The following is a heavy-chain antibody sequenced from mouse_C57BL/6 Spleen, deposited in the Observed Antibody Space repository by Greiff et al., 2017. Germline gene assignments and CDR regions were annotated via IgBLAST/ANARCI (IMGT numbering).Heavy chain of an antibody. Sequence: EVQLQESGPELVKPGASVKMSCKASGYTFTDYNMHWVKQSHGKSLEWIGYINPNNGGTSYNQKFKGKATLTVNKSSSTAYMELRSLTSEDSAVYYCARYGTVVDYYAMDYWGQGTSVTVSS. V-gene: IGHV1-22*01. CDR3: ARYGTVVDYYAMDY. CDR2: INPNNGGT. D-gene: IGHD1-1*01. J-gene: IGHJ4*01. CDR1: GYTFTDYN.